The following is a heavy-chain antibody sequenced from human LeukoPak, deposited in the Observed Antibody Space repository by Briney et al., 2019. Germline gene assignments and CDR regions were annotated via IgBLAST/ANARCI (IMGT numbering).Heavy chain of an antibody. CDR1: GYTFTNYG. CDR3: ARVVGATLGAFDI. J-gene: IGHJ3*02. CDR2: ISAYNGNT. V-gene: IGHV1-18*01. D-gene: IGHD1-26*01. Sequence: ASVKVSFKASGYTFTNYGISGVRQAAGQGVEGMGWISAYNGNTNYQQKLQGRVTMTTHTSTSTAYIEVRSLRSDDTTAYYCARVVGATLGAFDIWGQGTMVTVSS.